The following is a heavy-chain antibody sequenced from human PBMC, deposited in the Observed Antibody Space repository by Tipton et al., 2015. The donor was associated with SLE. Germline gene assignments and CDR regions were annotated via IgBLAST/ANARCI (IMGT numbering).Heavy chain of an antibody. V-gene: IGHV4-59*01. D-gene: IGHD5-24*01. J-gene: IGHJ3*01. Sequence: TLSLTCTVSGGSISSYYWSWIRQPPGKGLEWIGYIYYSGIPYYNPSLKSRVTISVDTSKNHFSLKLSSVTAADTAAYYCARRDGYNGDDAFDLWGQGTMVIVSS. CDR2: IYYSGIP. CDR1: GGSISSYY. CDR3: ARRDGYNGDDAFDL.